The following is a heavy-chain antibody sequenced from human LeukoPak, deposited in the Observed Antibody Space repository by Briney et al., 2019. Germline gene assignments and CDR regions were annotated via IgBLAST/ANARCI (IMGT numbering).Heavy chain of an antibody. CDR3: ARDPEGGGWYFFYYYGMDV. Sequence: PGGSLRLSCAASGFTFSSYSMNWVRQAPGKGLKWVSSISSSSSYIYYADSVKGGFTISRDNAKNSLYLQMNSLRAEDTAVYYCARDPEGGGWYFFYYYGMDVWGQGTTVTVSS. CDR2: ISSSSSYI. V-gene: IGHV3-21*01. CDR1: GFTFSSYS. D-gene: IGHD6-19*01. J-gene: IGHJ6*02.